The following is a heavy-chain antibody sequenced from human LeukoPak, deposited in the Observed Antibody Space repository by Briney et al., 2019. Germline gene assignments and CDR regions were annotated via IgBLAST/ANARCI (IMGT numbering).Heavy chain of an antibody. CDR1: GFTFSTYN. V-gene: IGHV3-21*01. D-gene: IGHD1-26*01. Sequence: GGSLRLSCAASGFTFSTYNMNWVRHAPGKGLEWISSITSSSSYIYYADSVKGRFTISRDNAKNSLYLQMSSLSPDDTAVYFCARDPYSGNYGNYYYYYMDVWGKGTTVTISS. CDR2: ITSSSSYI. J-gene: IGHJ6*03. CDR3: ARDPYSGNYGNYYYYYMDV.